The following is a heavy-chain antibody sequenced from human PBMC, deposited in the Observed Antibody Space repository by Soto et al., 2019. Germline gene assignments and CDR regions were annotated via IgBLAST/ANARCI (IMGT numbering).Heavy chain of an antibody. J-gene: IGHJ5*02. D-gene: IGHD2-15*01. Sequence: QVQLQESGPGLVKPSQTLSLTCTVSGGSISSGGYYWSWIRQHPGKGLEWIGYIYYSGSTYYNPSRKSRVTISVDTSKNQCSLKLSSVTAADTAVYYCARGSNCSGGSCLLDPWGQGTLVTVSS. CDR3: ARGSNCSGGSCLLDP. V-gene: IGHV4-31*03. CDR1: GGSISSGGYY. CDR2: IYYSGST.